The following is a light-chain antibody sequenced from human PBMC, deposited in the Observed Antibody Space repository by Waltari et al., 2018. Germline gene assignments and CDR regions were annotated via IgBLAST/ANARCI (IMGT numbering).Light chain of an antibody. CDR1: QNIRTQ. Sequence: DIQMTQSPSSLSASVGDTVTVTCRASQNIRTQLSWYQQKPATPPTLLIYGASTLQRGVPSRFSGSASGTDFTLTVTNLQPDDFAVYFCQQSFSSPWTFGQGTRV. V-gene: IGKV1-39*01. CDR3: QQSFSSPWT. J-gene: IGKJ1*01. CDR2: GAS.